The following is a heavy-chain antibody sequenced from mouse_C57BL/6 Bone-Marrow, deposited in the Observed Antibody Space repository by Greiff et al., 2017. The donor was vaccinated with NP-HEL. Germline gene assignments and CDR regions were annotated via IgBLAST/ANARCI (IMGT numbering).Heavy chain of an antibody. V-gene: IGHV1-59*01. CDR3: GRRGDGNYGMDY. CDR1: GYTFTSYW. Sequence: VQLQQPGAELVRPGTSVKLSCMASGYTFTSYWMHWVKQSPGQGLEWIGVIDPSDSYTNYHQTFKGKATLTFDTSSSTAYMQLSSLTSEDSAVYYCGRRGDGNYGMDYGGQGTSVTVSS. D-gene: IGHD2-1*01. J-gene: IGHJ4*01. CDR2: IDPSDSYT.